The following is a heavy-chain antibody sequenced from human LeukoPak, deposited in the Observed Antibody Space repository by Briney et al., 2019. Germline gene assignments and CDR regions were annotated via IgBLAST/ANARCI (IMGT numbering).Heavy chain of an antibody. V-gene: IGHV4-34*01. Sequence: SETLSLTCAVYGGSFRGYYWSGIRQPPGKGRGWFGEINHSGSTNYNPSLKSRVTISVDTSKNQFSLKLSSVTAADTAVYYCASHDYDFWSGYSSWFDPWGQGTLVTVSS. CDR1: GGSFRGYY. J-gene: IGHJ5*02. CDR2: INHSGST. D-gene: IGHD3-3*01. CDR3: ASHDYDFWSGYSSWFDP.